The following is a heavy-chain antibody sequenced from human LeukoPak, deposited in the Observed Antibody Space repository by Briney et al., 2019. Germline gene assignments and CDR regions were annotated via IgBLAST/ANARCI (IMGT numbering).Heavy chain of an antibody. CDR1: GFDFNNYN. CDR3: ARDPYSGSYGDYYYYYMDV. J-gene: IGHJ6*03. D-gene: IGHD1-26*01. Sequence: PGGSLRLSCAASGFDFNNYNMNWVRQAPGKGLEWVSSITSSGNYIFYADSVKGRFTISRDNAKNSLYLQMNSLRPEDTAVYYCARDPYSGSYGDYYYYYMDVWGKGTTVTISS. V-gene: IGHV3-21*01. CDR2: ITSSGNYI.